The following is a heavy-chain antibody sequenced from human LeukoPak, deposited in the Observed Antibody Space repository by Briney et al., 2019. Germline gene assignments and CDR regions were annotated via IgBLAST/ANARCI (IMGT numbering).Heavy chain of an antibody. D-gene: IGHD1-20*01. J-gene: IGHJ4*02. CDR3: ARERRVSRYNWNQGYFDY. CDR2: ISYDGSNK. Sequence: GGSLRLSCAASGFTFSSYAMHWVRQAPGKGLEWVAVISYDGSNKYYADSVKGRFTISRDNSKNTLYLQMNSLRAEDTAVYYCARERRVSRYNWNQGYFDYWGQGTLVTVSS. V-gene: IGHV3-30-3*01. CDR1: GFTFSSYA.